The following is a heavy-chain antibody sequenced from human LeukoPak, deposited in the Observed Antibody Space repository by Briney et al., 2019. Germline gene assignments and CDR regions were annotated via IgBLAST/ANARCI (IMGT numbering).Heavy chain of an antibody. CDR1: GFTFSSYW. CDR3: AKEPTWYSSGWYFHH. Sequence: GGSLRLSCAASGFTFSSYWMQWVRQAPGQGLVWVSRIYTDGSITTYADSVKGRFAISRDNDKNTLYLQMFSLRAEDTAVYYCAKEPTWYSSGWYFHHWGQGTLVTVSS. CDR2: IYTDGSIT. V-gene: IGHV3-74*01. D-gene: IGHD6-25*01. J-gene: IGHJ1*01.